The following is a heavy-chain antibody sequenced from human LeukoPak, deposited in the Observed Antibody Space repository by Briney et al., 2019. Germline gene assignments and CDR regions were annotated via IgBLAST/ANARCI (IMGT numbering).Heavy chain of an antibody. CDR2: ISAYNGNT. V-gene: IGHV1-18*01. J-gene: IGHJ4*02. D-gene: IGHD3-10*01. CDR1: GGTFSSYA. Sequence: ASVKVSCKASGGTFSSYAISWVRQAPGQGLEWMGWISAYNGNTNYAQKLQGRVTMTTDTSTSTAYMELRTLRSDDTAVYYCARDNFRGSKGGNYWGQGTLVTVSS. CDR3: ARDNFRGSKGGNY.